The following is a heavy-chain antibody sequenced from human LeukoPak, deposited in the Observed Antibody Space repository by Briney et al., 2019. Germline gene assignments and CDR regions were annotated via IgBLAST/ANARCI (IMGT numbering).Heavy chain of an antibody. Sequence: GASVKVSCEASGYTFTSYGFSWVRQAPGRGLEWMGWISAYNGDTNYAQRLQGRVTMTTDTSTSTAYMELRSLRSDDTAVYYCARDSVAMSTIRDFGYWGQGTLVTVSS. CDR2: ISAYNGDT. CDR3: ARDSVAMSTIRDFGY. V-gene: IGHV1-18*01. CDR1: GYTFTSYG. D-gene: IGHD5-24*01. J-gene: IGHJ4*02.